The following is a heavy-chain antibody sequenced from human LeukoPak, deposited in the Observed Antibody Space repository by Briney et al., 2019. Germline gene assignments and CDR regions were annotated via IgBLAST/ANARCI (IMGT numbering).Heavy chain of an antibody. CDR3: TTSIAAAGADY. J-gene: IGHJ4*02. CDR1: GFTFSTYW. D-gene: IGHD6-13*01. V-gene: IGHV3-7*03. Sequence: GGSLRLSCAASGFTFSTYWMTWVRQAPGEGLEWVANIEPSGSETYYVDPVKGRFTISRDNAKNLVYLQMNSLKAEDTAVYYCTTSIAAAGADYWGQGTLVTVSS. CDR2: IEPSGSET.